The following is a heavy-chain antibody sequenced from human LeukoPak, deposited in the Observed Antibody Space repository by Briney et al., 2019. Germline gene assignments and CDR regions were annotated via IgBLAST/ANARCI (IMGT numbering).Heavy chain of an antibody. Sequence: GGSLRLSCVASGFTFSSYWMSWVRQAPGEGLEWVANIKQEGSEKYYVDSVKGRFTISRDNAKNSLYLQMNSLRAEDTAVYYCARDCSSTTCYWVFDYWGQGTLVTVSS. CDR1: GFTFSSYW. V-gene: IGHV3-7*01. CDR2: IKQEGSEK. D-gene: IGHD2-2*01. CDR3: ARDCSSTTCYWVFDY. J-gene: IGHJ4*02.